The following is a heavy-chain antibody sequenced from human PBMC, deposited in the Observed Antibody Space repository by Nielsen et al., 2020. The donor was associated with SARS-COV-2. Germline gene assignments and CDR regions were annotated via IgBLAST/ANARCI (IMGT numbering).Heavy chain of an antibody. V-gene: IGHV3-30*18. CDR2: ISYGGSNK. Sequence: GESLKISCAASGFTFSSYGMHWVRQAPGKGLEWVAVISYGGSNKYYADSVKGRFTISRDNSKNTLYLQMNSLRAEDTAVYYCAKDRDSSSSGALSWGQGTLVTVSS. CDR3: AKDRDSSSSGALS. J-gene: IGHJ5*02. CDR1: GFTFSSYG. D-gene: IGHD6-6*01.